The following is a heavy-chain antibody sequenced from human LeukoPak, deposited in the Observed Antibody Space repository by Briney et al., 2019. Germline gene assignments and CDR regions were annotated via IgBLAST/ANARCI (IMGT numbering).Heavy chain of an antibody. V-gene: IGHV3-48*03. CDR3: AGGYSGYDYGVFDY. CDR1: GFTFSSYE. D-gene: IGHD5-12*01. Sequence: PGGPLRLSCAASGFTFSSYEMNWVRQAPGKGLEWVSYISSSGSTIYYADSVKGRFTISRDNAKNSLYLQMNSLRAEDTAVYYCAGGYSGYDYGVFDYWGQGTLVTVSS. CDR2: ISSSGSTI. J-gene: IGHJ4*02.